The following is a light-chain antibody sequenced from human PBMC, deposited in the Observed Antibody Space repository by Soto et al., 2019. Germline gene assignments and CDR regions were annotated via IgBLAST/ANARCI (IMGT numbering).Light chain of an antibody. J-gene: IGLJ1*01. CDR3: SSYTSSSTLYV. CDR2: EVG. Sequence: QSALTQPASVSGSPGQSITVSCTGASSDVGSYDLVSWYQQHPGKAPKLMIYEVGNRPSGISNRFSGSKSGNAASLTISGLQAEDEADYYCSSYTSSSTLYVFGAGTKLTVL. V-gene: IGLV2-14*02. CDR1: SSDVGSYDL.